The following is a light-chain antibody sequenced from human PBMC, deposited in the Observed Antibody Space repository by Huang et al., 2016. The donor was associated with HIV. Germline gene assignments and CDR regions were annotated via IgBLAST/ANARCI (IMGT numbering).Light chain of an antibody. V-gene: IGKV3-15*01. CDR3: QQYDDWPPVT. Sequence: EVVMTQSPATLSVSPGERATLFCRASQSLSTNLAWYQQKPGQPPRLPIYGASTRATGVPARFSGSGSGTDFTLTISSLQPEDFAVYYCQQYDDWPPVTFGPGTKVDFK. CDR1: QSLSTN. J-gene: IGKJ3*01. CDR2: GAS.